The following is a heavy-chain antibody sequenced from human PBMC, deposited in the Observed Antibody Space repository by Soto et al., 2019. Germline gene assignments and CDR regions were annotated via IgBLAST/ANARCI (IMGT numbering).Heavy chain of an antibody. D-gene: IGHD5-12*01. J-gene: IGHJ4*02. V-gene: IGHV4-59*12. CDR2: IYYAGST. Sequence: SETLSLTCTVSGGSMISYYWSWIRQPPGRGLEWIGFIYYAGSTKYNPSLNSRVTISVDASKNQFSLTLASVTAADTAVYYCARWWLGGYDSYFDYWGQGALVTVSS. CDR1: GGSMISYY. CDR3: ARWWLGGYDSYFDY.